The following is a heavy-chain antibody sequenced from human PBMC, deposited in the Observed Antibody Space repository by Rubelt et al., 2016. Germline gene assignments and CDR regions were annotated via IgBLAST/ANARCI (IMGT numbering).Heavy chain of an antibody. CDR1: GGSISSGGYY. V-gene: IGHV4-31*03. CDR3: ARMEVTTKEYYFDY. J-gene: IGHJ4*02. D-gene: IGHD4-17*01. CDR2: IYYSGST. Sequence: QVQLQESGPGLVKPSQTLSLTCTVSGGSISSGGYYWSWIRQHPGKGLEWIGYIYYSGSTYYNPSLMSRFTISVDTSKNQCSLKLSSVTAADTAVYYCARMEVTTKEYYFDYWGQGTLVTVSS.